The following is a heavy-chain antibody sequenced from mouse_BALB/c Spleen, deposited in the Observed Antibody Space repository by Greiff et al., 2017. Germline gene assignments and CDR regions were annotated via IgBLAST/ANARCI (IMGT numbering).Heavy chain of an antibody. V-gene: IGHV5-17*02. Sequence: EVMLVESGGGLVQPGGSRKLSCAASGFTFSSFGMHWVRQAPEKGLEWVAYISSGSSTIYYADTVKGRFTISRDNPKNTLFLQMTSLRSEDTAMYYCARSGYGSSSAWFAYWGQGTLVTVSA. CDR2: ISSGSSTI. CDR3: ARSGYGSSSAWFAY. CDR1: GFTFSSFG. J-gene: IGHJ3*01. D-gene: IGHD1-1*01.